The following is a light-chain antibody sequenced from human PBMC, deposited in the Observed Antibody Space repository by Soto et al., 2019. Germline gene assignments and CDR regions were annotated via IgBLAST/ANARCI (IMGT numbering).Light chain of an antibody. CDR3: QQYDNWPPYT. CDR1: QSVSSN. J-gene: IGKJ2*01. Sequence: EIVMTQSPATLSVSPGERVTLSCRASQSVSSNLAWYQQKPGQAPRLLIYGASTRATAIPARFSGSGSGTDFTLTISSLQSEDFAVYYWQQYDNWPPYTFGQGTKLEIK. V-gene: IGKV3-15*01. CDR2: GAS.